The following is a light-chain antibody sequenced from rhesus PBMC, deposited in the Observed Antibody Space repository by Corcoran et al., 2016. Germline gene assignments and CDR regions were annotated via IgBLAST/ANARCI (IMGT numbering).Light chain of an antibody. V-gene: IGKV2-91*01. CDR3: LQGTQLPFT. Sequence: DIVMTQTPLSLAVTPGEPVSISCRASQSLLHRNGYTYLYWYLQKPGQFPPLLMFFSSHRASGGPDRFTGRGSGSDFTLEISRVEAVYIGIYYCLQGTQLPFTFGPGTKLDIK. CDR2: FSS. J-gene: IGKJ3*01. CDR1: QSLLHRNGYTY.